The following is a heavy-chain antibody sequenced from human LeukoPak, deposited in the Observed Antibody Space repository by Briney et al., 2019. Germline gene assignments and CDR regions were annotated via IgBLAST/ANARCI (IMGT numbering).Heavy chain of an antibody. CDR2: ISYDGSNK. CDR3: AKELLSEASGGWSPTFDY. V-gene: IGHV3-30*18. CDR1: GFTFSSYG. D-gene: IGHD6-19*01. J-gene: IGHJ4*02. Sequence: GGSLRLSCAASGFTFSSYGMHWVRQAPGKGLEWVAVISYDGSNKYYADSVKGRFTISRDNSKNTLYLQMNSLRAEDTAVYYCAKELLSEASGGWSPTFDYWGQGTLVTVSS.